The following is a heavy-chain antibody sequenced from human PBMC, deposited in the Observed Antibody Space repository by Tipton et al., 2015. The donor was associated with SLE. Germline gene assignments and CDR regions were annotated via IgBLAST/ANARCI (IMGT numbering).Heavy chain of an antibody. CDR2: TNPSGNT. J-gene: IGHJ4*01. Sequence: TLSLTCAVYGGSFSGYFWSWIRQPPGKGLEWIGQTNPSGNTNYNPSLKSRVTISVDTSNNQLSLKLTSVTAADTAVYYCARGAKESITLVRVRPYYFDYGGQGSLVTVSS. CDR3: ARGAKESITLVRVRPYYFDY. CDR1: GGSFSGYF. V-gene: IGHV4-34*01. D-gene: IGHD3-10*01.